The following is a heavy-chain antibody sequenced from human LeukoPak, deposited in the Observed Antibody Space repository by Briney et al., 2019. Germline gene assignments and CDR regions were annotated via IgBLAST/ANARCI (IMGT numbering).Heavy chain of an antibody. D-gene: IGHD7-27*01. V-gene: IGHV3-30-3*01. J-gene: IGHJ4*02. CDR3: ARDSDLTGDLNYLDY. CDR1: GFTFSSYA. Sequence: GGSLRPSCAASGFTFSSYAMHWVRQAPGKGLEWVAVISYDGSNKYYADSVKGRFTISRDNSKNTLYLQMNSLRAEDTAVYYCARDSDLTGDLNYLDYWGQGTLVTVSS. CDR2: ISYDGSNK.